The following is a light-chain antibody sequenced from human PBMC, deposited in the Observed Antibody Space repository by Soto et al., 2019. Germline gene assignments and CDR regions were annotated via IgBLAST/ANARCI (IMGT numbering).Light chain of an antibody. V-gene: IGKV3-11*01. CDR2: DAS. CDR3: HQRSNWPIT. J-gene: IGKJ5*01. CDR1: QSVSNS. Sequence: EIVLTQSPATLSLSPGERATLSCRASQSVSNSLAWYQQKPGQAPRLLIRDASNRATGIPARFSGSGSGSDFTLNISSLEPEDFAVYYCHQRSNWPITFGQGTRLEIK.